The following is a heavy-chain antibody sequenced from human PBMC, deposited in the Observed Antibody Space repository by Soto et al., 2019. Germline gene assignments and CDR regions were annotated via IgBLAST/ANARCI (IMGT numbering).Heavy chain of an antibody. J-gene: IGHJ6*02. CDR2: TYFRSKWYN. CDR1: GDSVSSNSAS. CDR3: VRDQEYSYGMDV. V-gene: IGHV6-1*01. Sequence: TLSLTCAIPGDSVSSNSASWNWIRQSPSRGLEWLGRTYFRSKWYNDYAVSVKSRITINPDTTKNQFSLQLDSVTPEDTAVYFCVRDQEYSYGMDVWGQGTTVTVSS.